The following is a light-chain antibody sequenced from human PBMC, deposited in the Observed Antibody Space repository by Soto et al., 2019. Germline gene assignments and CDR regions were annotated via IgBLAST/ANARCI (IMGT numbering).Light chain of an antibody. CDR2: QAS. J-gene: IGKJ4*01. CDR3: QQYDNYPLT. CDR1: QTINTW. V-gene: IGKV1-5*03. Sequence: DIQMAQSPSTLPANIGDRVSITCRASQTINTWLAWYQQKPGKAPNLLIYQASTLETVVPSRFSGSGSGTEFTLTISGLQPDDFASYYCQQYDNYPLTFGGGTKVEI.